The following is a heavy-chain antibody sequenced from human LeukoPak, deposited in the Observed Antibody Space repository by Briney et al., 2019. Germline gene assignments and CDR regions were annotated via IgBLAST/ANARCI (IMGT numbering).Heavy chain of an antibody. J-gene: IGHJ4*02. CDR3: ARDIYFYGDYVIDY. V-gene: IGHV3-33*01. D-gene: IGHD4-17*01. CDR1: GFTFSNYA. CDR2: IWYDGSNK. Sequence: GRSLRLSCAASGFTFSNYAMHWVRQAPGKGLEWVAVIWYDGSNKYYADSVKGRFTISRDNSKNTLYLQMNSLRAEDTAVYYCARDIYFYGDYVIDYWGQGTLVAVSS.